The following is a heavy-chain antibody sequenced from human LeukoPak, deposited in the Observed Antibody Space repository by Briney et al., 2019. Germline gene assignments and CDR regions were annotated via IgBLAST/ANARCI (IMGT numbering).Heavy chain of an antibody. CDR3: ARDSSPREHDY. D-gene: IGHD1/OR15-1a*01. V-gene: IGHV3-7*03. J-gene: IGHJ4*02. CDR2: IKQDGSEK. Sequence: PGGSLRLSCAASGFTFSSYWMSWVRQAPGKGLEWVAIIKQDGSEKYYVDSVKGRFTISRDNAKNSLYLQMNSLRAEDTAVYYCARDSSPREHDYWGQGTLVTVSS. CDR1: GFTFSSYW.